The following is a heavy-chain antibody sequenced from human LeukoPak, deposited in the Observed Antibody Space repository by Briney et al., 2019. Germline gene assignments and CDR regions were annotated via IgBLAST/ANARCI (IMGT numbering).Heavy chain of an antibody. CDR1: GYSISSGYY. CDR2: IYHSGST. J-gene: IGHJ4*02. D-gene: IGHD3-22*01. V-gene: IGHV4-38-2*02. CDR3: TRPYYYDSSGSPDY. Sequence: PSETLSLTCTVSGYSISSGYYWGWIRPPPGNGLEWIGNIYHSGSTYYNPSLKSRVTISVDTSKNQFSLKLSSVTAADTAVYYCTRPYYYDSSGSPDYWGQGTLVTVSS.